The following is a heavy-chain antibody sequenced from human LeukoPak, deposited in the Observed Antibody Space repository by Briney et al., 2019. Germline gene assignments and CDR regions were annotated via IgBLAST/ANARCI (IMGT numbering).Heavy chain of an antibody. D-gene: IGHD4-23*01. CDR3: ARSFYGGPTSKYYFDY. J-gene: IGHJ4*02. Sequence: ASVKVSCKASGGTFSSYAISWVRQAPGQGLEWMEGIIPIFGTANYAQKFQGRVTITADESTSTAYMELSSLRSEDTAVYYCARSFYGGPTSKYYFDYWGQGTLVTVSS. V-gene: IGHV1-69*13. CDR2: IIPIFGTA. CDR1: GGTFSSYA.